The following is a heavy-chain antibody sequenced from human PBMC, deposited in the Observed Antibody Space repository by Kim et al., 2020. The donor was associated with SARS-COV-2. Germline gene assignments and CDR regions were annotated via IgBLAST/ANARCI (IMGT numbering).Heavy chain of an antibody. Sequence: GGSLRLSCAASGFTFSRYCMHWVRQAPGKGLEWVAIMWYDGSKKVYADSVKGRFTVSRDNSKNIMYLQMDSLRAEDTAFYYCARTPGVNCGGGCRPLYFDHWGRGTLGTVSS. CDR3: ARTPGVNCGGGCRPLYFDH. CDR2: MWYDGSKK. J-gene: IGHJ4*02. CDR1: GFTFSRYC. V-gene: IGHV3-33*08. D-gene: IGHD2-21*02.